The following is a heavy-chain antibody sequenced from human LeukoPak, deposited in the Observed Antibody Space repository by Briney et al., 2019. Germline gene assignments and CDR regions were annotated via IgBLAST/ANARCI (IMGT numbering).Heavy chain of an antibody. J-gene: IGHJ4*02. D-gene: IGHD4-11*01. Sequence: GASVKVSCKASGYTFTGYYLHWVRQAPGQGLEWMGWINPNSGGTNYAQKFQGRVTLTRDTSISTASMELSRLTSDDTAVYYCAREATVTPRGLGYWGQGTLVTVS. CDR1: GYTFTGYY. V-gene: IGHV1-2*02. CDR3: AREATVTPRGLGY. CDR2: INPNSGGT.